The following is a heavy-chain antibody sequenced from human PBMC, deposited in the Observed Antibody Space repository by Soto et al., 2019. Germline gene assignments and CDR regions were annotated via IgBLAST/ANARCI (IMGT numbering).Heavy chain of an antibody. CDR3: ARDKGPRGYCSGGSCHRHFDY. V-gene: IGHV4-59*01. D-gene: IGHD2-15*01. Sequence: SETLSLTCTVSGGSISSYYWSWIRQPPGKGLEWIGYIYYSGSTNYNPSLKSRVTISVDTSKNQFSLKLSSVTAADTAVYYCARDKGPRGYCSGGSCHRHFDYWGQGTLVTVSS. CDR1: GGSISSYY. CDR2: IYYSGST. J-gene: IGHJ4*02.